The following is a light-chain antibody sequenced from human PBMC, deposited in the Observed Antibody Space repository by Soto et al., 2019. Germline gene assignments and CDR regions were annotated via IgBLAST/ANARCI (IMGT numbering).Light chain of an antibody. CDR2: SAS. CDR1: QGISNY. V-gene: IGKV1-9*01. J-gene: IGKJ1*01. CDR3: QQYNSYSPT. Sequence: DIQFTQSPSFLSASVGDRVTITCRASQGISNYLAWYQQKPGKAPELLVYSASTLQSGVPSRFSGGGSETESSLTISGLQPGDSATYYCQQYNSYSPTFGQGTKVDI.